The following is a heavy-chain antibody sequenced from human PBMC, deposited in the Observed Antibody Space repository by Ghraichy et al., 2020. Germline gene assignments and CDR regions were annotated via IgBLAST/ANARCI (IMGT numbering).Heavy chain of an antibody. J-gene: IGHJ4*02. V-gene: IGHV3-7*01. CDR3: AYGGYSLDY. D-gene: IGHD5-12*01. CDR1: GFTFSAYW. Sequence: GGSLRLSCAASGFTFSAYWMSWVRQAPGKGLEWVANINQDGSEKYYVGSEKDRFTISRDNAKNSLYLQMSSLTAEDTAVYYCAYGGYSLDYWGQGTLVTVSS. CDR2: INQDGSEK.